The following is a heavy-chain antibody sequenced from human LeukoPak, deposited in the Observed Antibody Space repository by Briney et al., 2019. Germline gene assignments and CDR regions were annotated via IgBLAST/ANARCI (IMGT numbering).Heavy chain of an antibody. D-gene: IGHD1-26*01. Sequence: SETLSLTCAVYGGSFSGYYWSWIRQPPGKGLEWIGEINHSGSTYYNPSLKSRVTISVDTSKNQFSLKLSSVTAADTAVYYCARSSNSGSYYGYWGQGTLVTVSS. CDR3: ARSSNSGSYYGY. V-gene: IGHV4-34*09. CDR1: GGSFSGYY. J-gene: IGHJ4*02. CDR2: INHSGST.